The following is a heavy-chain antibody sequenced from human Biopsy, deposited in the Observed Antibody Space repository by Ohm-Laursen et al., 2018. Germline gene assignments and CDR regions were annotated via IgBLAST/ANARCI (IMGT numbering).Heavy chain of an antibody. CDR2: INQAGTT. CDR1: GKTFSDYQ. J-gene: IGHJ4*02. Sequence: LQTLSLTCAVFGKTFSDYQWSWIRQPPGKGLEWIGQINQAGTTNYNPSLESRVSISADASKYEFSLRLTSVTAADTAVYLCGNEVHGRDYWGLGAQVTVSS. V-gene: IGHV4-34*08. CDR3: GNEVHGRDY. D-gene: IGHD2-15*01.